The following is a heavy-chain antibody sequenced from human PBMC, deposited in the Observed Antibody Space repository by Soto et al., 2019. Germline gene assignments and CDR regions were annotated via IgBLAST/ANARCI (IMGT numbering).Heavy chain of an antibody. Sequence: EVQLVESGGGLVQPGGSLRLSCAASGFTFNTYWMHWVRQDPGKGLVWVARVNGEGNSTTYADSVKGRFTISRDNAKNMLYLQMNSLRAEDTAVYYCARGLKRPFYGSAQLRNLPFDYWGQGTLVTVSS. CDR2: VNGEGNST. V-gene: IGHV3-74*01. D-gene: IGHD3-10*01. CDR1: GFTFNTYW. CDR3: ARGLKRPFYGSAQLRNLPFDY. J-gene: IGHJ4*02.